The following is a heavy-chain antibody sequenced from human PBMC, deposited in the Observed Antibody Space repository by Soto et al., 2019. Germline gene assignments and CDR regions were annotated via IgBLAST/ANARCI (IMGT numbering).Heavy chain of an antibody. CDR2: ISYSGTT. CDR3: ARWSGVGVAGMDV. V-gene: IGHV4-30-4*01. J-gene: IGHJ6*02. CDR1: GGSISSDDYY. Sequence: QMQLQESGPRLVKPSQTLSLTCTVSGGSISSDDYYWSWIRQPPGKGPEWVGYISYSGTTDYNPSLKRGTAICLDTSKRQFSLQLSSVTASDTAVYFCARWSGVGVAGMDVWGQGTTVTVSS. D-gene: IGHD3-10*01.